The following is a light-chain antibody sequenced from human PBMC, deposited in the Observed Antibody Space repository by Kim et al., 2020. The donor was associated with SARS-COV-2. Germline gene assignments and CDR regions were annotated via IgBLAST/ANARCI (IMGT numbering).Light chain of an antibody. CDR3: QVWDSSSDHRV. V-gene: IGLV3-21*04. CDR2: YDS. Sequence: SYELTQPPSVSVAPGKTARITCGGNNIGSKSVHWYQQKPGRAPVLVIYYDSDRPSGIPERFSGSNSGNTATLTISRVEAGDEADYYCQVWDSSSDHRVFGGGTQLTVL. CDR1: NIGSKS. J-gene: IGLJ2*01.